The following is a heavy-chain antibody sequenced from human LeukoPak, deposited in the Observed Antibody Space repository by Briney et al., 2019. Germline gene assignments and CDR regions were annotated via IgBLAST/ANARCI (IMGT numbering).Heavy chain of an antibody. J-gene: IGHJ4*02. Sequence: PGGSLRLSCAASGFTFSYNAMSWVRQAPGKGLEWVSGITGSGSNTYYADSVKGRFTISRDNSKNTLYLQMNSLRAEDTAVYYCAKDSLWFSDNYFDYWGQGTLVTVSS. CDR2: ITGSGSNT. D-gene: IGHD3-10*01. CDR1: GFTFSYNA. V-gene: IGHV3-23*01. CDR3: AKDSLWFSDNYFDY.